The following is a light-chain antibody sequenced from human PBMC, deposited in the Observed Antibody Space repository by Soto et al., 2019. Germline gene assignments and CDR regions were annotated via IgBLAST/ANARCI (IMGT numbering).Light chain of an antibody. V-gene: IGLV2-14*01. CDR3: SSYTSSSTPGVV. Sequence: QSALTQPASVSGSPGQSITISCTGTSSDVGGYNYVSWYQQHPGKAPKLMIYDVSTRPSGVSNRFSGSKSGNTASLTISGLQAEDEADYYGSSYTSSSTPGVVFGGGTKLTVL. J-gene: IGLJ2*01. CDR1: SSDVGGYNY. CDR2: DVS.